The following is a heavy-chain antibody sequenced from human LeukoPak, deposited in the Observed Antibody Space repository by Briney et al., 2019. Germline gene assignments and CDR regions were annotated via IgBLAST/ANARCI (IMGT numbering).Heavy chain of an antibody. Sequence: GGSLRLSCAASGFTFSSYWMSRVRQAPGKGLEWVANINQGGSVKYYVDSVKGRFTISRDDAKSSLYVQMNSLRDEDTAVYYCARFGYSGWNLEYWGQGTLVTVSS. D-gene: IGHD5-12*01. V-gene: IGHV3-7*01. J-gene: IGHJ4*02. CDR3: ARFGYSGWNLEY. CDR1: GFTFSSYW. CDR2: INQGGSVK.